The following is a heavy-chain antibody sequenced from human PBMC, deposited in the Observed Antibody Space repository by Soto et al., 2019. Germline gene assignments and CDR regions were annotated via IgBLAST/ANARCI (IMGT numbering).Heavy chain of an antibody. CDR1: GGSISSGYYF. J-gene: IGHJ4*02. CDR2: IYYIGST. V-gene: IGHV4-31*03. CDR3: ESLVALTYCSGGTCYGGIDY. D-gene: IGHD2-15*01. Sequence: SETLSLTCTVSGGSISSGYYFWSWIRQHPGKGLEWIGYIYYIGSTYYNPSLKSRVSISVDTSKNQFSLKLSSVTAADKAVYYGESLVALTYCSGGTCYGGIDYSGQGTLLTLSS.